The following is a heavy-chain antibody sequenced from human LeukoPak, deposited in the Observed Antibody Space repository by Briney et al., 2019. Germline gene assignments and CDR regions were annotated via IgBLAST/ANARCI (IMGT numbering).Heavy chain of an antibody. Sequence: SETLSLTCAMSGYSISSGYYWGWVRQPPGKGLEWIGITYHSGSTFFNPSLKSRVTISVDTSKNHLSLKLSSVTAADTAVYYCARLGARNAFDIWSQGTVVTVSS. CDR2: TYHSGST. CDR3: ARLGARNAFDI. J-gene: IGHJ3*02. CDR1: GYSISSGYY. V-gene: IGHV4-38-2*01.